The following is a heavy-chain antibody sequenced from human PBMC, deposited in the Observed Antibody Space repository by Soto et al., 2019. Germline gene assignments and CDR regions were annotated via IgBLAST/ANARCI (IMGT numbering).Heavy chain of an antibody. D-gene: IGHD3-9*01. J-gene: IGHJ3*02. Sequence: GESLKISCKASGYSFTSYWIGWVRQMPGKGLEWMGIIYPGDSDTRYSPSFQGQVSISADKSTSTVYLQWSSLKASDTAMYYCARQMSPRYFGSLLFYAFNIWGQGTMVTVSS. CDR2: IYPGDSDT. CDR3: ARQMSPRYFGSLLFYAFNI. CDR1: GYSFTSYW. V-gene: IGHV5-51*01.